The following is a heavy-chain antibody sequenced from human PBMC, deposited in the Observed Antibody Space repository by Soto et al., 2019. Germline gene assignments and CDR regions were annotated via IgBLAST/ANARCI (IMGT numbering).Heavy chain of an antibody. Sequence: SETLSLTCTVSGGSISSTTYYWGWIRQPPGKGLEWIGSIYYSGSTYYNPSLKSRVTISVDTSKTQFSLELSSVTAADTAVYYCARLSSYGDYAHWGQGTLVPVSS. J-gene: IGHJ4*02. V-gene: IGHV4-39*07. D-gene: IGHD4-17*01. CDR3: ARLSSYGDYAH. CDR1: GGSISSTTYY. CDR2: IYYSGST.